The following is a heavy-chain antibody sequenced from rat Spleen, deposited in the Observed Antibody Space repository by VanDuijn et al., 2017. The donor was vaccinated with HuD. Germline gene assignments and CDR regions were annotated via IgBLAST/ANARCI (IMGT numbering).Heavy chain of an antibody. CDR3: TRDLQY. V-gene: IGHV5-20*01. CDR2: ISSDGRRN. D-gene: IGHD1-1*01. J-gene: IGHJ3*01. CDR1: GFTFSDYY. Sequence: EVQLVESGGGSVQPGRSMRLSCTASGFTFSDYYMAWVRQAPTKGLEWVATISSDGRRNYYRDSVKGRFTISRDNAKSSLYLQMDSLRSEDTATYYCTRDLQYWGQGTLVTVSS.